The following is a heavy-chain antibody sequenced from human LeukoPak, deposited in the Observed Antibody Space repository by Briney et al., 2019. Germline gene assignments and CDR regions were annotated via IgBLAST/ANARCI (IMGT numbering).Heavy chain of an antibody. Sequence: PGRSLRLSCAPSGFTFSSYTMNWVRQAPGKGLEWVSSIISSSSYIYYADSVKGRFTISRDNSKNSLYLQMNSLRAEDTAVYYCASTWAYGAFDYWGQGTLVTVSS. CDR1: GFTFSSYT. J-gene: IGHJ4*02. CDR2: IISSSSYI. D-gene: IGHD4-17*01. V-gene: IGHV3-21*01. CDR3: ASTWAYGAFDY.